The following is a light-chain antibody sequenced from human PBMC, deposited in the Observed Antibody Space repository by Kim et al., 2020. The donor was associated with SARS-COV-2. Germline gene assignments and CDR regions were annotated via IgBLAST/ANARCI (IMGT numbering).Light chain of an antibody. J-gene: IGKJ2*01. CDR2: GAS. CDR1: QSVSSNY. V-gene: IGKV3-20*01. CDR3: QLYGNSPQS. Sequence: EIVLTQSPATLSLSPGERATLPCRASQSVSSNYLAWFQQKPGQAPRLLLYGASSRATGIPDRFSGSGSGTDFTLTIRGLVSEDFAVYYCQLYGNSPQSFGQGTGREI.